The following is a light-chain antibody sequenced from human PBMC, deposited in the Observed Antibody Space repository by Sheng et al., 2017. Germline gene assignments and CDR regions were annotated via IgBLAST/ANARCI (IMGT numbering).Light chain of an antibody. CDR3: CSYTGSSIAVV. J-gene: IGLJ2*01. V-gene: IGLV2-14*03. CDR1: SGDVGAYNF. Sequence: QSALTQPASVSGSPGQSITISCIGTSGDVGAYNFVSWYQQHPGKVPKLIIYHVTKRPSGISNRFSGSKSGNTASLTISGLQAEDEADYYCCSYTGSSIAVVFGGGTKLTVL. CDR2: HVT.